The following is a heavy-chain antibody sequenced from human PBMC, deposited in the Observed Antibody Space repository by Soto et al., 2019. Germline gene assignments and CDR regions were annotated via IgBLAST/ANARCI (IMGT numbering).Heavy chain of an antibody. CDR1: GGSISSYY. CDR2: IYYSGST. Sequence: PSETLSLTCTVSGGSISSYYWIWIRQPPGKGLEWIGYIYYSGSTNYNPSLKSRVTISVDTSKNQFSLKLSSVTAADTAVYYCARAYNWFDPWGQGTLVTVSS. V-gene: IGHV4-59*01. J-gene: IGHJ5*02. CDR3: ARAYNWFDP.